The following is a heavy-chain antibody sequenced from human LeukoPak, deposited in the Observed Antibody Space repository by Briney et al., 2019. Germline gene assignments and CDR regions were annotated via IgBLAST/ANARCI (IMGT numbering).Heavy chain of an antibody. J-gene: IGHJ4*02. V-gene: IGHV4-4*07. D-gene: IGHD3-10*01. CDR1: GDSISSYY. CDR3: AGDSTSGYQGFDY. Sequence: SETLSLTCTVSGDSISSYYWSWIRQPAGKGLEWIGHIYTSGSTNYNPSLKSRVTMSVDTSKNQFSLKLSSATAADTAVYYCAGDSTSGYQGFDYWGQGTLVTVSS. CDR2: IYTSGST.